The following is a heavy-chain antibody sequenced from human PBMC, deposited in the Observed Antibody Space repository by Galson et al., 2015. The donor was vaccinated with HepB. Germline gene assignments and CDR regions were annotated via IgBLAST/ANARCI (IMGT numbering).Heavy chain of an antibody. CDR2: AYHSGGT. J-gene: IGHJ4*02. CDR3: ARAKEGRGYFDY. Sequence: ETLSLTCAVSGDSISNDRWWSWVRQPPGEGVEWIGEAYHSGGTNYRPSLKSRVIISVDKSKNQFSLKLTSVTAADTAVYYCARAKEGRGYFDYWGQGTLVTVSS. CDR1: GDSISNDRW. V-gene: IGHV4-4*02. D-gene: IGHD3-10*01.